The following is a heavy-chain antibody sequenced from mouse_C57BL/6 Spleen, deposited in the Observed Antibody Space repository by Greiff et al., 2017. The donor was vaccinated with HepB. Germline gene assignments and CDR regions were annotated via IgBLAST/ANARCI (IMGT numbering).Heavy chain of an antibody. V-gene: IGHV1-81*01. Sequence: QVQLKQSGAELARPGASVKLSCKASGYTFTSYGISWVKQRTGQGLEWIGEIYPRSGNTYYNEKFKGKATLTADKSSSTAYMELRSLTSEDSAVYFCARDGGYDGGDYAMDYWGQGTSVTVSS. CDR1: GYTFTSYG. CDR2: IYPRSGNT. J-gene: IGHJ4*01. D-gene: IGHD2-2*01. CDR3: ARDGGYDGGDYAMDY.